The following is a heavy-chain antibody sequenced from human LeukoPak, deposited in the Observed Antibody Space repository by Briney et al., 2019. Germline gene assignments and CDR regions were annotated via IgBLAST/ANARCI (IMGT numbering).Heavy chain of an antibody. J-gene: IGHJ4*02. D-gene: IGHD6-13*01. V-gene: IGHV1-18*01. CDR2: ISAYNGNT. CDR3: ARGNLAAEFDY. Sequence: ASVKLSCKASGYTFTSYGVSWVRQAPGQGLGWMGWISAYNGNTNYAQKLQGRVTMTTDTSTSTAYMELRSLRSDDAAVYYCARGNLAAEFDYWGQGTLVTVSS. CDR1: GYTFTSYG.